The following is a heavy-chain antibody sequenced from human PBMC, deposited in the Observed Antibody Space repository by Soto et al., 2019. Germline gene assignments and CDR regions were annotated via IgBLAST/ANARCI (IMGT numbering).Heavy chain of an antibody. Sequence: QVQLQQWGAGLLKPSETLSLTCAVYGGSFSGYYWSWIRQPPGKGLEWIGEINHSGSTNYNPSLKIRVTISVDTSKNQFSVRLSSVAAADTAVYYCARGGYCSGGSCDSGRAAWWGQGTLVTVSS. D-gene: IGHD2-15*01. V-gene: IGHV4-34*01. CDR2: INHSGST. J-gene: IGHJ4*02. CDR1: GGSFSGYY. CDR3: ARGGYCSGGSCDSGRAAW.